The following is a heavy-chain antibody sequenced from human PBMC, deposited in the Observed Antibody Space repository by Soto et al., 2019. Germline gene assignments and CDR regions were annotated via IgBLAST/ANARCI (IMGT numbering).Heavy chain of an antibody. J-gene: IGHJ3*02. Sequence: QVQLQQWGAGLLKPSETLSLTCAVYGGSFSGYYWSWIRQPPGKGLEWIGEINHSGSTNYNPSLKSRVTISVDTSKNQFTRKLRSVTAADTAVYYCASPISGWYRGDAFDIWGKGTMVTVSS. CDR2: INHSGST. V-gene: IGHV4-34*01. CDR1: GGSFSGYY. CDR3: ASPISGWYRGDAFDI. D-gene: IGHD6-19*01.